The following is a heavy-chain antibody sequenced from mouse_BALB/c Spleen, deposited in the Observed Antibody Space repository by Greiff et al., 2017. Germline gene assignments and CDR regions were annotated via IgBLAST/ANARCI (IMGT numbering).Heavy chain of an antibody. CDR3: ARTGITSYAMDY. CDR2: INPYNDGT. Sequence: EVKLMESGPELVKPGASVKMSCKASGYTFTSYVMHWVKQKPGQGLEWIGYINPYNDGTKYNEKFKGKATLTSDKSSSTAYMELSSLTSEDSAVYYCARTGITSYAMDYWGQGTSVTVSS. V-gene: IGHV1-14*01. J-gene: IGHJ4*01. CDR1: GYTFTSYV. D-gene: IGHD2-4*01.